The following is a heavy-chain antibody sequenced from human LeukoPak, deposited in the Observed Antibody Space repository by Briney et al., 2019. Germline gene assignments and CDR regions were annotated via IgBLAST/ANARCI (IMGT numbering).Heavy chain of an antibody. CDR2: VYVSGST. D-gene: IGHD3-22*01. V-gene: IGHV4-59*12. CDR3: ARDTSYYFDDSGPKGFDY. J-gene: IGHJ4*02. Sequence: PSETLSLTCTVSDDSISNYYWSWIRQPPGKGLEWIGYVYVSGSTNYNPSLKSRVAISVDTSKNHFSLKLSSVTAADTAVYYCARDTSYYFDDSGPKGFDYWGQGTLVTVSS. CDR1: DDSISNYY.